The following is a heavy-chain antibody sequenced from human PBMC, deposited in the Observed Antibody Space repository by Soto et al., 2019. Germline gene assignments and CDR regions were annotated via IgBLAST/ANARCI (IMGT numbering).Heavy chain of an antibody. J-gene: IGHJ3*02. CDR2: IDYSGST. D-gene: IGHD1-20*01. CDR1: GGSISSSSYY. CDR3: ARAITSTSHAFDI. V-gene: IGHV4-39*07. Sequence: SETLSLTCTVSGGSISSSSYYWGWIRQPPGKGLEWIGTIDYSGSTYYSPSLKSRVTISVDTSKNQFSLKLSSVTAADTAVYYCARAITSTSHAFDIWGQGTMVTVSS.